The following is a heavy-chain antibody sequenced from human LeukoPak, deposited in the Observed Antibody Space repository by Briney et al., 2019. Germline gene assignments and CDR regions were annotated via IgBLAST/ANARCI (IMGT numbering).Heavy chain of an antibody. Sequence: VASVKVSCKASGGTFSSYAISWVRQAPGQGLEWMGRIIPIFGTANYAQKFQGRVTITTDESTSTAYMELSSLRPEDTAVYYCAGVFGSPLAYAFDIWGQGTMVTVSS. D-gene: IGHD3-10*01. CDR2: IIPIFGTA. V-gene: IGHV1-69*05. J-gene: IGHJ3*02. CDR3: AGVFGSPLAYAFDI. CDR1: GGTFSSYA.